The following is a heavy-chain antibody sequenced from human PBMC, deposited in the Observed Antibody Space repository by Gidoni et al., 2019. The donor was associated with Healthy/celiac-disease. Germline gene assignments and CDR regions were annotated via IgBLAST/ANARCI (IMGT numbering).Heavy chain of an antibody. CDR3: ARVGGLWFGDSGLNWFDP. J-gene: IGHJ5*02. Sequence: QVQLQESGTGLVKPSGTLSLTCAVSGGDSSSRNWWSWVRQPPGKGLEWIGEIYHSGSTNDNPSLTSRVTISVDKSKNPFSLTLSSVTAADTAVYYCARVGGLWFGDSGLNWFDPWGQGTLVTVSS. D-gene: IGHD3-10*01. CDR1: GGDSSSRNW. V-gene: IGHV4-4*02. CDR2: IYHSGST.